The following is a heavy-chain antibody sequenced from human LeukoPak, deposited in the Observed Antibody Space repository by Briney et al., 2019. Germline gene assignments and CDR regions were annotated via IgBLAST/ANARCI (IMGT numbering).Heavy chain of an antibody. J-gene: IGHJ4*02. Sequence: GGYLRLSCAASGFTFDDYAMHWVRQAPGKGLEWVSGISWNSGSIGYADSVKGRFTISRDNAKNSPYLQMNSLRAEDTALYYCAKDPYYYDSSGYLDYWGQGTLVTVSS. V-gene: IGHV3-9*01. CDR2: ISWNSGSI. CDR3: AKDPYYYDSSGYLDY. CDR1: GFTFDDYA. D-gene: IGHD3-22*01.